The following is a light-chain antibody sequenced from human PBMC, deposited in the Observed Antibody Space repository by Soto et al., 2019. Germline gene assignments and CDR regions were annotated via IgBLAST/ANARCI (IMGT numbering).Light chain of an antibody. J-gene: IGKJ3*01. CDR3: HQYDNAPFT. Sequence: EIVLTQSPGTLSLSPGERATLSCRASQTVGSSFLAWFQHKPGQAPRLLIYGASTRATGIPDRFSGSGSGTDFTLTISRLEPEDFAVYYCHQYDNAPFTFGPGTRVGIK. CDR1: QTVGSSF. V-gene: IGKV3-20*01. CDR2: GAS.